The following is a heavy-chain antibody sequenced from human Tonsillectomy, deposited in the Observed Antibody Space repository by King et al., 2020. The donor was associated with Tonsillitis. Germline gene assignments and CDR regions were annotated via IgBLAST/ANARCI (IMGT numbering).Heavy chain of an antibody. V-gene: IGHV3-9*01. D-gene: IGHD5-18*01. J-gene: IGHJ6*02. CDR2: ISWNSGSI. CDR1: GFTFDDYA. Sequence: QLVQSGGGLVQPGRSLRLSCAASGFTFDDYAMHWVRQAPGKGLEWVSGISWNSGSIGYADYVKGRFTISRDNAKNSLYLQMNSLRAEDTALYYCAKDTADTAMVLNYGMDVWGQGTTVTVSS. CDR3: AKDTADTAMVLNYGMDV.